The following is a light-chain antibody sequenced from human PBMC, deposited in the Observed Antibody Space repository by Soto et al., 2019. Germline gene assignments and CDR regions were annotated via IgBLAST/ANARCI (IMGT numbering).Light chain of an antibody. CDR1: HSISSN. CDR3: QQSYSTPRT. CDR2: AAS. J-gene: IGKJ1*01. Sequence: DIQMTQSPSSLSASVGARVTITCRASHSISSNLNWYQQKPGKAPKLLIYAASSFQSGVPSTFSGSGSGTDFTLTISSLQPEDFATYYCQQSYSTPRTFGQGTNVEIK. V-gene: IGKV1-39*01.